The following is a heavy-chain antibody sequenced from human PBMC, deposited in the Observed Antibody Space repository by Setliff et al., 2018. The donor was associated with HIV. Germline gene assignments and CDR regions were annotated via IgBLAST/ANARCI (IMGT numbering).Heavy chain of an antibody. Sequence: SETLSLTCNVSGASISNYYWTWIRQSPGNRLEWLGYITDSGNTNYNPSLRRRVTISADTSKNQVSLRLRSVTAADTAVYYCARETQQSYNIVTGYNYYYGIDVWGQGTTVTVSS. V-gene: IGHV4-59*01. J-gene: IGHJ6*02. CDR3: ARETQQSYNIVTGYNYYYGIDV. CDR1: GASISNYY. D-gene: IGHD3-9*01. CDR2: ITDSGNT.